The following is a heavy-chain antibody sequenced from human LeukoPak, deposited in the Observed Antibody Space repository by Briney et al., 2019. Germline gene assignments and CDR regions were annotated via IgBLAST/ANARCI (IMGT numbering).Heavy chain of an antibody. CDR2: INPNSGGT. J-gene: IGHJ4*02. CDR3: ARGRAAAGPYFDY. D-gene: IGHD6-13*01. V-gene: IGHV1-18*01. CDR1: GYTFTSYG. Sequence: ASVKVSCKASGYTFTSYGISWVRQAPGQGLEWMGWINPNSGGTNYAQKFQGRVTMTRDMSTSTVYMELSSLRSEDTAVYYCARGRAAAGPYFDYWGQGTLVTVSS.